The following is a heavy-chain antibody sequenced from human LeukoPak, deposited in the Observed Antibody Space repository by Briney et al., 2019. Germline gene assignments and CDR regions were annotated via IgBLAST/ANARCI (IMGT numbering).Heavy chain of an antibody. CDR1: GYTFTGYY. D-gene: IGHD5-18*01. J-gene: IGHJ3*02. CDR3: AAGEEVTYAFDI. CDR2: INPNSGGT. V-gene: IGHV1-2*02. Sequence: ASVKVSCKASGYTFTGYYMHWVRQAPGQGLEWMGWINPNSGGTNYAQKFQGRVTMTRDTSISTAYMELSRLRSDDTAVYYSAAGEEVTYAFDIWGEGTMLTVSS.